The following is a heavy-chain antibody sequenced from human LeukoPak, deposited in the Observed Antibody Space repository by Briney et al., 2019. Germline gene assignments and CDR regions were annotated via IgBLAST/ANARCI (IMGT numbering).Heavy chain of an antibody. Sequence: PGGSLRLSCAASGFIFDNFGMTWVRQAAGKGLEWVSRISASGHSTTYADSVKGRITISRDNSKNTLLLQVHSLRDDDTAVYYCARVDNMVRGIIAYWGQGTLVTVSS. CDR1: GFIFDNFG. V-gene: IGHV3-23*01. CDR3: ARVDNMVRGIIAY. D-gene: IGHD3-10*01. J-gene: IGHJ4*02. CDR2: ISASGHST.